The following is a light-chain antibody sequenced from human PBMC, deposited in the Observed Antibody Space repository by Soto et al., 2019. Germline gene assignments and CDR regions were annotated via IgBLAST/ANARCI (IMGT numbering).Light chain of an antibody. Sequence: IQLTQSPSSLSASVGDRVTIICRASQGLSSYLAWYQQKPGKAPKLLIYAASTLQSGVPSRFSGSGSGTDFTLTISSLQPEDIATYYCQESYSTSFGQGTKVDIK. CDR1: QGLSSY. CDR3: QESYSTS. CDR2: AAS. J-gene: IGKJ1*01. V-gene: IGKV1-39*01.